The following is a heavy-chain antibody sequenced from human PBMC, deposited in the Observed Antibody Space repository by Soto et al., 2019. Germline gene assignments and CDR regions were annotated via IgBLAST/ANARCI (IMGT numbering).Heavy chain of an antibody. CDR1: GGSISSYY. CDR2: IYYSGST. D-gene: IGHD1-26*01. CDR3: ARATIEQWDYFDY. Sequence: SETLSLTCTVSGGSISSYYWSWIRQPPGKGLEWIGYIYYSGSTNYNPSLKSRVTISVDTSKNQFSLKLSSVTAADTAVYYCARATIEQWDYFDYSGQGTLVTVSS. V-gene: IGHV4-59*01. J-gene: IGHJ4*02.